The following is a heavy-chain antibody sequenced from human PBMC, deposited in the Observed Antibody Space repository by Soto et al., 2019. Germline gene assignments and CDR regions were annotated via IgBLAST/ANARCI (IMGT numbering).Heavy chain of an antibody. CDR2: ISYDGSNK. Sequence: QVQLVESGGGVVQPGRSLRLSCAASGFTFSSYGMHWVRQAPGKGLERVAVISYDGSNKYYADSVKGRFTISRDNSKNTLYLQMNSLRAEDTAVYYCAKLMTPLGMDVWGQGTTVTVSS. V-gene: IGHV3-30*18. D-gene: IGHD2-15*01. CDR1: GFTFSSYG. CDR3: AKLMTPLGMDV. J-gene: IGHJ6*02.